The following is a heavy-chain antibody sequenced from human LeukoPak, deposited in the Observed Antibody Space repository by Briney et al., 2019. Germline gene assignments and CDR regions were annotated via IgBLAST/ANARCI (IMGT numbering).Heavy chain of an antibody. CDR1: GFTFSSYAM. J-gene: IGHJ4*02. Sequence: GSLRLSCAASGFTFSSYAMGWVRQPPGKGLEWIGEVHLDGRTNYNPSLESRLTMSVDVSENQVSLKLTSVTAADTAVYYCAREGGFYRPLDYSGQGTLVTVSS. D-gene: IGHD3-3*01. CDR3: AREGGFYRPLDY. V-gene: IGHV4-4*02. CDR2: VHLDGRT.